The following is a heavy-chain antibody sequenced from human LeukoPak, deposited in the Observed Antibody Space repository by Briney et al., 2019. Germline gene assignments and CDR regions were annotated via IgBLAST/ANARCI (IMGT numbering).Heavy chain of an antibody. CDR1: GGTFSSYA. D-gene: IGHD6-13*01. V-gene: IGHV1-69*04. CDR2: IIPILGIA. J-gene: IGHJ4*02. Sequence: ASVKVSCKASGGTFSSYAISWVRQAPGQGLEWMGRIIPILGIANYAQKFQGRVTITADKSTSTAYMELSSLRSEDTAVYYCASSTPYSSSWYYLGGYFDYWGQGTLVTVSS. CDR3: ASSTPYSSSWYYLGGYFDY.